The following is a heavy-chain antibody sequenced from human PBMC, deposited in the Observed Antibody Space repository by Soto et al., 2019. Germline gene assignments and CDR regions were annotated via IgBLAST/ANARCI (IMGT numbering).Heavy chain of an antibody. J-gene: IGHJ5*02. D-gene: IGHD4-17*01. Sequence: PSETLSLTCTVSGGSISSGDYYWSWSRQPPGKGLEWIGYIYYSGSTYYNPSLKSRVTISVDTSKNQFSLKLSSVTAADTAVYYCAREYGDYSINWFDPWGQGTLVTVSS. V-gene: IGHV4-30-4*01. CDR1: GGSISSGDYY. CDR3: AREYGDYSINWFDP. CDR2: IYYSGST.